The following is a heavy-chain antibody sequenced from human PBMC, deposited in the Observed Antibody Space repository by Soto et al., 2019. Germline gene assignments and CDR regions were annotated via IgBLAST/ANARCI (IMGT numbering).Heavy chain of an antibody. CDR1: GYTFTNYY. Sequence: VASVRVSCKASGYTFTNYYIYWVRQAPGQGLEWMGIINSGGGSTSYAQKLQGRVTMTRDTSTSTVYMELSSLRSEDTAVYYCARDLELSTVSKNIAAADINYFFGMDAWSNET. J-gene: IGHJ6*04. CDR2: INSGGGST. V-gene: IGHV1-46*01. D-gene: IGHD6-13*01. CDR3: ARDLELSTVSKNIAAADINYFFGMDA.